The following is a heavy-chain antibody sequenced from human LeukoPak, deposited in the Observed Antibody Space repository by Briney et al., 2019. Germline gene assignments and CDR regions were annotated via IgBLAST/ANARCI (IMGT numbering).Heavy chain of an antibody. CDR3: ARDAWFGAGRTFAY. CDR2: IYHSGST. D-gene: IGHD3-10*01. Sequence: SETLSLTCAVSGGSISSSNWWSWVRQPPGKGLEWIGEIYHSGSTNYIPSLKSRLTISVDTSKNQFSLRLSSVTAADTAVYYCARDAWFGAGRTFAYWGQGTLVTVSS. V-gene: IGHV4-4*02. CDR1: GGSISSSNW. J-gene: IGHJ4*02.